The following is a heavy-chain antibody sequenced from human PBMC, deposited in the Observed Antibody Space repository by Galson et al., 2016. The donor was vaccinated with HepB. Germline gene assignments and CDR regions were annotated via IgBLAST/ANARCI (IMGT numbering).Heavy chain of an antibody. Sequence: SLRLSCAASGFTFDIYSMHWVRQAPGKGLEWVSGIGGSGGGTYYADSVKGRFTISRDDSKNTLYLQMNILRAEDTALYYCAKDKWRSYHDYWGQGTLVTVSS. CDR3: AKDKWRSYHDY. CDR2: IGGSGGGT. J-gene: IGHJ4*02. CDR1: GFTFDIYS. V-gene: IGHV3-23*01. D-gene: IGHD1-26*01.